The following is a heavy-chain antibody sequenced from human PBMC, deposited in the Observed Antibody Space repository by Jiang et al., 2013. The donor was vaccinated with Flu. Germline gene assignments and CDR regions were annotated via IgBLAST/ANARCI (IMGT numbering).Heavy chain of an antibody. J-gene: IGHJ3*02. CDR3: ARDRNCGGDCYGGWGAFDI. Sequence: GPGLVKPSETLSLTCTVSGGSISSYYWSWIRQPPGKGLEWIGYIYYSGSTNYNPSLKSRVTISVDTSKNQFSLKLSSVTAADTAVYYCARDRNCGGDCYGGWGAFDIWGQGTMVTVSS. V-gene: IGHV4-59*01. CDR1: GGSISSYY. CDR2: IYYSGST. D-gene: IGHD2-21*02.